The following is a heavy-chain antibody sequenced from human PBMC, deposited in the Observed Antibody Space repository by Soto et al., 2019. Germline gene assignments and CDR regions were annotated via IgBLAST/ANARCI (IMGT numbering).Heavy chain of an antibody. CDR1: GYTFTSYA. J-gene: IGHJ4*02. CDR3: ARGIAAAGTSGDY. CDR2: INAGNGNT. D-gene: IGHD6-13*01. V-gene: IGHV1-3*01. Sequence: QVQLVQSGAEVKKPGASVKVSCKASGYTFTSYAMHWVRQAPGQRLEWMGWINAGNGNTKYSQKFQGRVTITRDTXASKAYMELSSLRSEDTAVYYCARGIAAAGTSGDYWGQGTLVTVSS.